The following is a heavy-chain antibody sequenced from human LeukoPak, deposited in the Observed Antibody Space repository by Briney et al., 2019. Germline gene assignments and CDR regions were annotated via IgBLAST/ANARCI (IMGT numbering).Heavy chain of an antibody. D-gene: IGHD6-13*01. Sequence: GGSLRLSCTASGFTFGDYAMSWVRQAPGKGLEWVGFIRSKAYGGTTEYAASVKGRFTISRDDSKSIAYLQMNSLKTEDTAVYYCTINYSSSWGTAFDIWGQGTMVTVPS. CDR1: GFTFGDYA. CDR3: TINYSSSWGTAFDI. CDR2: IRSKAYGGTT. V-gene: IGHV3-49*04. J-gene: IGHJ3*02.